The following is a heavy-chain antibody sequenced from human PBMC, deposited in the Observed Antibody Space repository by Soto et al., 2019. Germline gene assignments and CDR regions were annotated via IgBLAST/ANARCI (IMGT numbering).Heavy chain of an antibody. Sequence: GESLKISCKGSGYSFTSYWISWVRQMPGKGLEWMGRIDPSDSYTNYSPSFQGHVTISADKSISTAYLQWSSLKASDTAMYYRARLMKVDTAMAYMYNWFDPWGQGTLVTVSS. J-gene: IGHJ5*02. V-gene: IGHV5-10-1*01. CDR2: IDPSDSYT. CDR1: GYSFTSYW. D-gene: IGHD5-18*01. CDR3: ARLMKVDTAMAYMYNWFDP.